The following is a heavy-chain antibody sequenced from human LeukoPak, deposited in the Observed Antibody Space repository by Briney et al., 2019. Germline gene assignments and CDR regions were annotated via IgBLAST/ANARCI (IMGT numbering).Heavy chain of an antibody. D-gene: IGHD3-9*01. CDR3: ARDKARDNILTGSLFDN. V-gene: IGHV3-7*01. Sequence: TGGSLRLSCAAPGFTFSSYWMTWVRQAPGKGLQWVANIKEDGGESHYVDSVKGRFTIFRDNAENSLYLQMNSLRVEDTAVYYCARDKARDNILTGSLFDNWGQGTLVTVSS. CDR2: IKEDGGES. J-gene: IGHJ4*02. CDR1: GFTFSSYW.